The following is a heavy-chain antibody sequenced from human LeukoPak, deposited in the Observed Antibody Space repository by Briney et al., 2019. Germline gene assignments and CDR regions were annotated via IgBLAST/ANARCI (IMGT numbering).Heavy chain of an antibody. D-gene: IGHD3-3*01. CDR2: ISSSSSYI. CDR1: GFTFSSYS. Sequence: PGGSLRLSCAASGFTFSSYSMNWVRQAPGKGLEWVSSISSSSSYIYYADSVKGRFTISRDNAKNSLYLQMNSLRAEDTAVYYCARDQGRTDFWSGSPFDYWGQGTLVTVSS. V-gene: IGHV3-21*01. J-gene: IGHJ4*02. CDR3: ARDQGRTDFWSGSPFDY.